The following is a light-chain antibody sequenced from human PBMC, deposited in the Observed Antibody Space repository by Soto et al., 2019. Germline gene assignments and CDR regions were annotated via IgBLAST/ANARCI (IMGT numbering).Light chain of an antibody. CDR2: EGT. V-gene: IGLV2-23*01. Sequence: QSALTQPASVSGSIGQSITISCTGTSSDVGSYNLVSWYQQHPGKAPKLMIYEGTKRPSGASNRFSGSKSGNTASLTISGLQAEDEADYYCCSYAGSSYVFGAGTKLPV. CDR3: CSYAGSSYV. CDR1: SSDVGSYNL. J-gene: IGLJ1*01.